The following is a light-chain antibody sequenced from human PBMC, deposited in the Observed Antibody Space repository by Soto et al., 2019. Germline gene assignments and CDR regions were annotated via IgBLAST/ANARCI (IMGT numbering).Light chain of an antibody. V-gene: IGLV2-23*01. Sequence: QSALTQPASVSGSPGQSITISCTGTSSDVGSYNLVSWYQQHPGKAPKLMIYEDNKRLSGVSNRFSGSKSGNTASLTISGLQAEDEAHYYCCSYAPISTVVFGGGTKVTVL. CDR2: EDN. J-gene: IGLJ3*02. CDR3: CSYAPISTVV. CDR1: SSDVGSYNL.